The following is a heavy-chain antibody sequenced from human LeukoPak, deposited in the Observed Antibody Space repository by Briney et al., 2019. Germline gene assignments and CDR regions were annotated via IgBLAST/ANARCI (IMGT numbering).Heavy chain of an antibody. D-gene: IGHD6-19*01. CDR2: ISAYNGYT. CDR1: GYSFLNYG. CDR3: ARESPRRAVTGMDY. Sequence: ASVKVSCTTSGYSFLNYGISWVRQVPGQGLEWMGWISAYNGYTDLAERLQGRATLATDTSTSTAYMELRNLRSDDTAVYCCARESPRRAVTGMDYWGQGTLVTVSS. J-gene: IGHJ4*02. V-gene: IGHV1-18*01.